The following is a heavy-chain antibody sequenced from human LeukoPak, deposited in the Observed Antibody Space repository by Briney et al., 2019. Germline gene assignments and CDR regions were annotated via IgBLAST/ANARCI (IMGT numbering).Heavy chain of an antibody. D-gene: IGHD2-2*01. CDR1: GASITSRSYY. CDR2: INYSGTT. Sequence: SETLSLTCSVSGASITSRSYYWGWIRQPPGKGLEWIGSINYSGTTYYNPSLKSRVTLSVVTSKNQFSLRLSSVTAADTAVYYCARVDIAVVPSTTFDYWGQGTLVTVSS. J-gene: IGHJ4*02. V-gene: IGHV4-39*01. CDR3: ARVDIAVVPSTTFDY.